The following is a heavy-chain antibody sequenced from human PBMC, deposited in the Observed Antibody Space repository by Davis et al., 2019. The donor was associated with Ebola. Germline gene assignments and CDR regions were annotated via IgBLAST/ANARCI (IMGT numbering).Heavy chain of an antibody. CDR1: GYSISSGYY. Sequence: PSETLSLTCAVSGYSISSGYYWGWIRQPPGKGLEWIGSIYHSGSTYYNPSLKSRVTISVDTSKNQFSLRLSSVTAADTAVYYCARAPQWEPDRHAFDIWGQGTMVTVSS. D-gene: IGHD1-26*01. CDR2: IYHSGST. J-gene: IGHJ3*02. V-gene: IGHV4-38-2*01. CDR3: ARAPQWEPDRHAFDI.